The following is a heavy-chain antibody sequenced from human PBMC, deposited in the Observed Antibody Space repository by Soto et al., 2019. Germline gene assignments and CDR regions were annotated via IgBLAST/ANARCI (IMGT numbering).Heavy chain of an antibody. CDR2: INAGNGNT. CDR3: AVSGDYAKFDY. V-gene: IGHV1-3*01. Sequence: ASGKVSCKASGYTFTNYAMHWVRQAPGQRLEWMGWINAGNGNTKYSQKFQGRVTITRDTSASTAYMELSSLRSEDTAVYYCAVSGDYAKFDYWGQGTLVTVS. CDR1: GYTFTNYA. D-gene: IGHD4-17*01. J-gene: IGHJ4*02.